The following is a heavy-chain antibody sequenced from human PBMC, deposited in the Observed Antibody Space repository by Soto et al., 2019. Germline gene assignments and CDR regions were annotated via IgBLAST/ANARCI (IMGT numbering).Heavy chain of an antibody. D-gene: IGHD6-19*01. CDR2: INPNSGGT. Sequence: QVQLVQSGAEVKKPGASVKVSCKASGYTFTGYYMHWVRQAPGQGLEWMGWINPNSGGTNYAQKFQGWVTMTRDTSISTAYMELSRLRSDDTAVYYCARADSSGWPLYYGMDVWGQGTTVTVSS. CDR3: ARADSSGWPLYYGMDV. V-gene: IGHV1-2*04. J-gene: IGHJ6*02. CDR1: GYTFTGYY.